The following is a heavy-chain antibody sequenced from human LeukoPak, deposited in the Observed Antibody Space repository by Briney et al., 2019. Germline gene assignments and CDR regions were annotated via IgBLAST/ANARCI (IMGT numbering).Heavy chain of an antibody. Sequence: SETLSLTCTVSGGSISSGDYYWSWIRQPPGKGLEWIAYMYYSGSTYYNPSLKSRVTMSADTSKNQLSLKLSSVTAADTAVYYCARPFYYDSRIDPWGQGILVTVSS. CDR3: ARPFYYDSRIDP. D-gene: IGHD3-22*01. V-gene: IGHV4-30-4*01. CDR2: MYYSGST. J-gene: IGHJ5*02. CDR1: GGSISSGDYY.